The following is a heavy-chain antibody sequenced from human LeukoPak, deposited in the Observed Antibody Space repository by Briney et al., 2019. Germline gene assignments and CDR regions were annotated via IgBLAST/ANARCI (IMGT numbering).Heavy chain of an antibody. D-gene: IGHD3-22*01. J-gene: IGHJ4*02. V-gene: IGHV4-34*01. CDR2: INHSGST. CDR3: ARGAVGDSSPY. Sequence: NPSETLSLTCAVYGGSFSGYYWSWIRQPPGKGLEWIGEINHSGSTNYNPSLKSRVTISVDTSKNQFSLKLSSVTAADTAVYYRARGAVGDSSPYWGQGTLVTVSS. CDR1: GGSFSGYY.